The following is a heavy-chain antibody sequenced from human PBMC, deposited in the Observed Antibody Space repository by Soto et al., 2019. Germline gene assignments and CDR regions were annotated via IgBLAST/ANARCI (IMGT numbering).Heavy chain of an antibody. CDR3: ARGGYSGYDRFEY. CDR2: IYHNGIT. J-gene: IGHJ4*02. Sequence: NPSETLSLTCAVSGGSISSGGYSWTWIRQPPGKGLEWIGYIYHNGITYYNPSLKSRVTISVDSSKNQFSLKLSSVTAADTAVYYCARGGYSGYDRFEYWGQGTLVTVSS. V-gene: IGHV4-30-2*01. CDR1: GGSISSGGYS. D-gene: IGHD5-12*01.